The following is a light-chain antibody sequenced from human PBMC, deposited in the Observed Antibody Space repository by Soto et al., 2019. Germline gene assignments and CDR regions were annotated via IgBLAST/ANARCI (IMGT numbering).Light chain of an antibody. CDR2: GAS. J-gene: IGKJ1*01. V-gene: IGKV3-20*01. CDR1: QSVSSSC. CDR3: QQYSSSSST. Sequence: EIVLTQSPGTLSLSAGERATLSCRASQSVSSSCLAWYQQKPGQAPRLLIYGASSRATGIPDRFSGSGSGTDFTLTISRLEPEDFAVYYCQQYSSSSSTFGQGTKVEIK.